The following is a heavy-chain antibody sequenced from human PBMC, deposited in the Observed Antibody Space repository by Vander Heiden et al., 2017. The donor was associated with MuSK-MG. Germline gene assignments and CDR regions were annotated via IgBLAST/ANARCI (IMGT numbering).Heavy chain of an antibody. CDR3: ARESGYDYYYYYGMDV. Sequence: QVQLVQSGSEVKKPWASVKVCGKASGYTFTAYYMHSVRQAPGPRLAWMGWINPNSGGTNYAQKFQGRVTMTRDTSNSTAYMELSRLRSDDTAVYYCARESGYDYYYYYGMDVWGQGTTVTVSS. CDR2: INPNSGGT. CDR1: GYTFTAYY. V-gene: IGHV1-2*02. J-gene: IGHJ6*02. D-gene: IGHD5-12*01.